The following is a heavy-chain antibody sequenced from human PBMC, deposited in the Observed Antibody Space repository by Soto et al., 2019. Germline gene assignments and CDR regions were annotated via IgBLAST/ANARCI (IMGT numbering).Heavy chain of an antibody. V-gene: IGHV5-51*01. D-gene: IGHD3-10*01. CDR1: GYSFTSYW. Sequence: GESLKISCKGSGYSFTSYWIGWVRQMPGKGLEWMGIIYPGDSDTRYSPSFQGQVTISADKSISTAYLQWSSLKASDTAMYYCARQIWGGGFLSAFDIWGQGTMVTVSS. CDR3: ARQIWGGGFLSAFDI. CDR2: IYPGDSDT. J-gene: IGHJ3*02.